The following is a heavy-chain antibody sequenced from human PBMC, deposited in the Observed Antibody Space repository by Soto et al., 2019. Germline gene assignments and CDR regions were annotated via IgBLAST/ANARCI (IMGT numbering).Heavy chain of an antibody. V-gene: IGHV1-3*01. Sequence: QAQLVQSGAEMKKPGASVKVSCKATGYTFSAYTMNWVRQAPGQSLEWMGWINAGSGNTKYSQNFQGRVSITRDTSASTVYMELTGPTSEDTAVYYCARDTETLGPRANDALDIWGQGTMVTVSS. CDR2: INAGSGNT. J-gene: IGHJ3*02. D-gene: IGHD3-3*02. CDR1: GYTFSAYT. CDR3: ARDTETLGPRANDALDI.